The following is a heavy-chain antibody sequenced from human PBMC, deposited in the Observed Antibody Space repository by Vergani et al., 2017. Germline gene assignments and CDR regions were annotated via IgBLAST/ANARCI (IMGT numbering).Heavy chain of an antibody. CDR3: ARRYVDFLDYYYGLDV. CDR2: ISSSSSYI. V-gene: IGHV3-21*01. D-gene: IGHD3-9*01. CDR1: GFTFSSYS. J-gene: IGHJ6*02. Sequence: EVQLVESGGGLVKPGGSLRLSCAASGFTFSSYSMNWVRQAPGKGLEWVSSISSSSSYIYYADSVKGRFTISRDNAKNSLYLQMNSLRAEDTAVFYCARRYVDFLDYYYGLDVWGQGTTVTVAS.